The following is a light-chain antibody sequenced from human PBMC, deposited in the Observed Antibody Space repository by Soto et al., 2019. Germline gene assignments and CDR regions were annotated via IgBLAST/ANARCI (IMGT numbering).Light chain of an antibody. CDR3: SSFTSSETRV. CDR1: SSDVGGYNR. V-gene: IGLV2-18*02. J-gene: IGLJ3*02. CDR2: EVK. Sequence: QSALTQPPSVSGSPGQSVTISCTGTSSDVGGYNRVSWYQQPPGTAPKLIIYEVKNRPSGVPDRFSGSKSGNTASLTISGLQAEDEADYYCSSFTSSETRVFGGGTKLTV.